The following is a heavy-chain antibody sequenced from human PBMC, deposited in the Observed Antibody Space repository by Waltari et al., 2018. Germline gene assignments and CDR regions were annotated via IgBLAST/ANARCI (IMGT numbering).Heavy chain of an antibody. CDR1: GSIVRTHY. CDR2: IYNDGTK. Sequence: ELQLVESGGGVIQPGGSLRLSCAASGSIVRTHYMSWVRQAPGKGLEWVSVIYNDGTKLYADSVKGRFTVSRDNSKNMVHLQMDSLRAEDTAVYYCATDGDGDCSLCLAQWGQGTLVTVSS. J-gene: IGHJ4*02. V-gene: IGHV3-53*01. D-gene: IGHD2-21*02. CDR3: ATDGDGDCSLCLAQ.